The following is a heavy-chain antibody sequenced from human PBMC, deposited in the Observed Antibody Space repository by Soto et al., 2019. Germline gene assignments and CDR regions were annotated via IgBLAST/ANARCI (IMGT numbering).Heavy chain of an antibody. CDR3: AREGDARWLDS. CDR1: GFSVSGWY. Sequence: GGSARLSCAASGFSVSGWYMDWVRQAPGKGLEWVARLKDRSQNYATEYAASVKGRFTVSRHASQNSMYLQMNSLKIEDTAVYYCAREGDARWLDSWGQGTLVTVS. J-gene: IGHJ5*01. CDR2: LKDRSQNYAT. V-gene: IGHV3-72*01. D-gene: IGHD1-26*01.